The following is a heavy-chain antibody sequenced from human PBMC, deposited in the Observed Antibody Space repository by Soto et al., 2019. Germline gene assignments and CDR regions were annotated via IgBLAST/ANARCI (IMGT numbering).Heavy chain of an antibody. CDR1: GFTFSTYG. V-gene: IGHV3-33*01. CDR2: IWYDGSNK. D-gene: IGHD3-3*01. J-gene: IGHJ4*02. CDR3: ARDQSSNSDFWSRTFDL. Sequence: QVQLVESGGGVVQPGRSLRLSCAASGFTFSTYGMHWVRQAPGKGMEWVAVIWYDGSNKYHADSAKGRFTISRDNSKNTLYLEMNSLRAEDTAVYYCARDQSSNSDFWSRTFDLWGQGPLVTVSS.